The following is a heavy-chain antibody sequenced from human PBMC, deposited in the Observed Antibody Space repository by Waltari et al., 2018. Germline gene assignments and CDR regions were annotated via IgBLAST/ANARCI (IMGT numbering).Heavy chain of an antibody. CDR2: INPSGGST. CDR1: GYTFTSYY. D-gene: IGHD2-2*01. Sequence: QVQLVQSGAEVKKPGASVKVSCKASGYTFTSYYMNCVRQAPGQGLEWMGIINPSGGSTSYAQKVQGRVTMTRDTSTSTVYMELSSLRSEDTAVYYCARDGGVVPGGVAYWGQGTLVTVSS. V-gene: IGHV1-46*01. J-gene: IGHJ4*02. CDR3: ARDGGVVPGGVAY.